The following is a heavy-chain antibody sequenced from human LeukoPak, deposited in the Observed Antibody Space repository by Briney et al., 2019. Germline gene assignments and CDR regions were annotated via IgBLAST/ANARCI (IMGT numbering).Heavy chain of an antibody. J-gene: IGHJ3*02. V-gene: IGHV1-18*01. CDR1: GYTFSQYS. Sequence: ASVTVSCKASGYTFSQYSISWVRQAPGKGLEWMGGVSPSHTTRVYAQEFQGRVTMTADTNTNTVSMELRSLRSDDTAVYFCARDYILPLETDNGDGFAIWGQGTVVTVSS. CDR2: VSPSHTTR. D-gene: IGHD3-3*02. CDR3: ARDYILPLETDNGDGFAI.